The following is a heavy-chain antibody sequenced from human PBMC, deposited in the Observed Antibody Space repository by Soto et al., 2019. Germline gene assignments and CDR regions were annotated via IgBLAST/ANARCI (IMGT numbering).Heavy chain of an antibody. J-gene: IGHJ4*02. Sequence: GVSLRLSCSASGFTFSSYAMHWVRQAPGKGLEYVSAISSNGGSTYYADSVKCRFTISRDNSKNTLYLQMSSLRAEDTAVYYCAKDFRDLSSTRRCFDYWGKGTRVT. CDR1: GFTFSSYA. V-gene: IGHV3-64D*06. D-gene: IGHD2-2*01. CDR2: ISSNGGST. CDR3: AKDFRDLSSTRRCFDY.